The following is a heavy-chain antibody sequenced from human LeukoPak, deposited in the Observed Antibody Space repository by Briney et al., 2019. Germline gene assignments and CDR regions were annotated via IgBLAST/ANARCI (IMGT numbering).Heavy chain of an antibody. J-gene: IGHJ6*03. CDR3: ARYGCSSTSCFYYYYYYMDV. CDR1: GYSISSGYY. CDR2: IYHSGST. D-gene: IGHD2-2*01. Sequence: KASETLSLTCAVSGYSISSGYYRGWIRQPPGKGLEWIGSIYHSGSTYYNPSLKSRVTISVDTSKNQFSLKLSSVTAADTAVYYCARYGCSSTSCFYYYYYYMDVWGKGTTVTVSS. V-gene: IGHV4-38-2*01.